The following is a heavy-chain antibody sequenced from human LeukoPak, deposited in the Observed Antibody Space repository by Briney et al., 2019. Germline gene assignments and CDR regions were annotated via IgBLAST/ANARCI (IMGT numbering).Heavy chain of an antibody. V-gene: IGHV3-48*01. Sequence: PGGSLRLSCAASGFTFSSYSMNWVRQAPGKGLEWVSYISSSSSTIYYADSVKGRFTISRDNAKNSLYLQMNSLRAEDTAVYYCAKVQWLDPFDAFDFWGQGTMVTVSS. CDR1: GFTFSSYS. D-gene: IGHD6-19*01. J-gene: IGHJ3*01. CDR2: ISSSSSTI. CDR3: AKVQWLDPFDAFDF.